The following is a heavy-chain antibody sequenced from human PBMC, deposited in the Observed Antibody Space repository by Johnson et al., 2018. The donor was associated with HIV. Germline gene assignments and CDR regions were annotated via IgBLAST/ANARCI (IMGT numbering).Heavy chain of an antibody. Sequence: VQLVESGGGLVQPGGSLRLSCAASGPTVSTNDINWVRQAPGKGLEWVAIIYSGDSTYYADSVKGRFTISRDNSKNTLYLKMNSLRAEDTAVYYCARDFIAPELGDAFDIWGQGTMVTVSS. CDR2: IYSGDST. D-gene: IGHD6-25*01. CDR1: GPTVSTND. J-gene: IGHJ3*02. CDR3: ARDFIAPELGDAFDI. V-gene: IGHV3-66*01.